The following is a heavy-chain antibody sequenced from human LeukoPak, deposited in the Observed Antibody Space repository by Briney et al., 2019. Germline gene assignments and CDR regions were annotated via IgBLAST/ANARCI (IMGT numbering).Heavy chain of an antibody. Sequence: SETLSLTCAVYGGSFSGYYWSWIRQPPGKGLEWIGEINHSGSTNYNPSLKSRVTISVDTSKNQFSLKLSSVTAADTAVYYCASHAGALVAEDYFDYWGQGTLVTVSS. CDR3: ASHAGALVAEDYFDY. D-gene: IGHD6-19*01. V-gene: IGHV4-34*01. J-gene: IGHJ4*02. CDR1: GGSFSGYY. CDR2: INHSGST.